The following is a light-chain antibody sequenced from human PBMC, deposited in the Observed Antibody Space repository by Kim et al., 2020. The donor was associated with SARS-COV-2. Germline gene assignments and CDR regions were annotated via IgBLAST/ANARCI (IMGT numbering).Light chain of an antibody. CDR1: QGISNY. CDR2: AAS. CDR3: QKDDCTPWT. J-gene: IGKJ1*01. Sequence: DIQMTQSPPSLSASVGDRVTITCRASQGISNYLVWYQQKPGTVPKLLLYAASALQSGVLSRFSGSGSGTDFTLTISSLQPEDVATYYCQKDDCTPWTFGQGTKVDIK. V-gene: IGKV1-27*01.